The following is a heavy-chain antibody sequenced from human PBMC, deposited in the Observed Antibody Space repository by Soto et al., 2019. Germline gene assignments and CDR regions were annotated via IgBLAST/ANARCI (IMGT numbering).Heavy chain of an antibody. J-gene: IGHJ4*02. D-gene: IGHD6-19*01. Sequence: QVQLVESGGGVVQPGRSLRLSCAASGFTFSSYAMHWVRQAPGKGLEWVAVISYDGSNKYYADSVKGRFTISRDNSKNTLYLQMNSLRAEDTAVYYCARAVLTSRSGGWDHFDYWGQGTLVTVSS. CDR2: ISYDGSNK. CDR1: GFTFSSYA. CDR3: ARAVLTSRSGGWDHFDY. V-gene: IGHV3-30-3*01.